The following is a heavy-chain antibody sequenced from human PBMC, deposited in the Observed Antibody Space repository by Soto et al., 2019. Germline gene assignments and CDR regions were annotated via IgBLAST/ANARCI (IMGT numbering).Heavy chain of an antibody. D-gene: IGHD1-20*01. CDR1: GFSLTSHGMC. V-gene: IGHV2-70*13. CDR2: IERDDDDK. J-gene: IGHJ6*02. Sequence: ASGPTLVNPTATLTLTCTFSGFSLTSHGMCVSWIRQSPGKALEWLALIERDDDDKYYSTSLKTRLPISKDTRKNQVVLTMANMEPADTATYYCARSIRGPRRFNGMDVWGQGTTVTVSS. CDR3: ARSIRGPRRFNGMDV.